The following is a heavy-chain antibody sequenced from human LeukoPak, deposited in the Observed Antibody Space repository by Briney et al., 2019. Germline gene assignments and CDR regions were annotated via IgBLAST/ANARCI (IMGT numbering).Heavy chain of an antibody. CDR2: MNPNSGNT. Sequence: ASVKVSCKASGYTFTSYDINWVRQATEQGHEWMGWMNPNSGNTGYAQKFQGRVTMTRNTSISTAYMELSSLRSEDTAVYYCARVSDSSGWLVWGQGTLVTVSS. CDR3: ARVSDSSGWLV. D-gene: IGHD6-19*01. J-gene: IGHJ4*02. V-gene: IGHV1-8*01. CDR1: GYTFTSYD.